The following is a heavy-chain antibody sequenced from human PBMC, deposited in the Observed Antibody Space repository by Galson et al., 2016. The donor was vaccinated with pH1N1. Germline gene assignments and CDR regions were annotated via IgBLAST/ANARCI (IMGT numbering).Heavy chain of an antibody. CDR3: AKVVRGSSWPSFDC. CDR2: ISYDGSNK. CDR1: GFTFSSYG. J-gene: IGHJ4*02. V-gene: IGHV3-30*18. Sequence: SLRLSCAASGFTFSSYGFHWVRQAPGKGLEWVAVISYDGSNKYYADSVKGRFTISRDNSKNTLYLQMNSLRAEDTAVYYCAKVVRGSSWPSFDCWGQGTLATVSS. D-gene: IGHD6-13*01.